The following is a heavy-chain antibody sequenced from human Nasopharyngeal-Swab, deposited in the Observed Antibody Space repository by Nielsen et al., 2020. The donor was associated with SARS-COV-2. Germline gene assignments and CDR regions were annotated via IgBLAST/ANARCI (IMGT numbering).Heavy chain of an antibody. Sequence: SETLSLTCTVSGGSISIGSYYWSWIRQPAGNGLEWIGRILTNGSTNYNPSLKSRITISVDTSKNQFSLRLSSVTAADTAVYYCARHYDSSSHEGPLYWFDPWGQGTLVTVSS. V-gene: IGHV4-61*02. CDR1: GGSISIGSYY. CDR3: ARHYDSSSHEGPLYWFDP. CDR2: ILTNGST. J-gene: IGHJ5*02. D-gene: IGHD6-13*01.